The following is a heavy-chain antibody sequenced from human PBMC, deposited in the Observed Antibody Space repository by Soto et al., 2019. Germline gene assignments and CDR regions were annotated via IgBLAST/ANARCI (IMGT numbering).Heavy chain of an antibody. CDR1: GFTFSSYG. CDR3: AKDATPTYYDILTGYSPPISWFDP. CDR2: ISYDGSNK. J-gene: IGHJ5*02. Sequence: GGSLRLSCAASGFTFSSYGMHWVRQAPGKGLEWVAVISYDGSNKYYADSVKGRFTISRDNSKNTLYLQMNSLRAEDTAVYYCAKDATPTYYDILTGYSPPISWFDPWGQGTLVTVSS. D-gene: IGHD3-9*01. V-gene: IGHV3-30*18.